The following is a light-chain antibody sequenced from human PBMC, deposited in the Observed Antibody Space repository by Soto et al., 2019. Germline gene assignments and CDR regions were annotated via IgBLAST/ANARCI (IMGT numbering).Light chain of an antibody. J-gene: IGKJ1*01. CDR1: QSISSW. CDR3: QQYNSYWT. CDR2: KAS. Sequence: DIQMTQSPSTLSASVLDVVTITCRASQSISSWLAWYQQKPGKAPKLLIYKASSLESGVPSRFSGSGSGTEFTLTISSLQPDDFATYYCQQYNSYWTFGKGTKVDNK. V-gene: IGKV1-5*03.